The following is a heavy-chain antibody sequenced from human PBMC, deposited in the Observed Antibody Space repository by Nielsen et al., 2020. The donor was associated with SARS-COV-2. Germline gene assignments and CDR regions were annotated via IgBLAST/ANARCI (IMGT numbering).Heavy chain of an antibody. V-gene: IGHV3-30*18. D-gene: IGHD3-10*01. Sequence: GESLKISCAASGFTFSSYGMHWVRQAPGKGLEWVAVISYDGSNKYYADSVKGRFTISRDNSKNTLYLQMNSLRAEDTAVYYCAKVGGQVKDRITMVRGVRNNWFDPWGQGTLVTVSS. CDR3: AKVGGQVKDRITMVRGVRNNWFDP. CDR2: ISYDGSNK. CDR1: GFTFSSYG. J-gene: IGHJ5*02.